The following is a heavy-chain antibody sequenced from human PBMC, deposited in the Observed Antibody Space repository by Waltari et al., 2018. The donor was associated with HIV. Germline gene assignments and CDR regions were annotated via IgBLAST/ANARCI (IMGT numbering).Heavy chain of an antibody. D-gene: IGHD6-6*01. J-gene: IGHJ4*02. V-gene: IGHV4-34*01. CDR1: RGSFNGNS. Sequence: QVQLQQWGAGLLKPSETLSLTCVVFRGSFNGNSWTWIRQSPGKGPEWIGEIDDSGNTNYNPPLKRRLTTSAAASKNQFALKLRFVTAADAAVYYCARKPVLGDGSSTFDSWGRGTLVSVSS. CDR2: IDDSGNT. CDR3: ARKPVLGDGSSTFDS.